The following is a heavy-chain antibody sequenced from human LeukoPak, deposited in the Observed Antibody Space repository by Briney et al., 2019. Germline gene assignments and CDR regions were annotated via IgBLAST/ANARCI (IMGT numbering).Heavy chain of an antibody. CDR3: AKGSTTSRPYYFDY. CDR2: ISTGSSTT. J-gene: IGHJ4*02. D-gene: IGHD2-2*01. V-gene: IGHV3-48*01. Sequence: GGSLRLSCAASEFAFSTYNMNWVRQAPGKGLEWVSYISTGSSTTYYADSVKGRFTISRDNVENSLYLQMNSLRAEDTAVYYCAKGSTTSRPYYFDYWGQGTLVTVSS. CDR1: EFAFSTYN.